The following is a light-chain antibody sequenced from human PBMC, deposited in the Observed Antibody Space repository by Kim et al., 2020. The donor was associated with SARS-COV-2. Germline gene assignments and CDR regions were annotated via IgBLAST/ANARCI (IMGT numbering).Light chain of an antibody. CDR3: QQSYTFPYT. Sequence: DIQMTQSPSSLSASVGDRVTITCRASHNIISYLNWYQHKPGSAPNLIIHSASSLVSGVPSRFSGSASATDFTLTISSLQPDDSATYYCQQSYTFPYTFGQGTKLEIK. CDR1: HNIISY. V-gene: IGKV1-39*01. CDR2: SAS. J-gene: IGKJ2*01.